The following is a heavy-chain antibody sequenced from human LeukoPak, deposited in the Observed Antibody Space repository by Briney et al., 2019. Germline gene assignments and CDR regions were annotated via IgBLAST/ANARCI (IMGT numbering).Heavy chain of an antibody. CDR3: ARRVLRGLDY. J-gene: IGHJ4*02. Sequence: PSETLSLTCAVSGYSISSGYYWGWIRQPPGKGLEWIGSIYHSGSTYYNPSLKSRVTISVDTSKNQFSLKLSSVTAADTAVYYCARRVLRGLDYWGQGTLVTVSS. V-gene: IGHV4-38-2*01. D-gene: IGHD3-16*01. CDR2: IYHSGST. CDR1: GYSISSGYY.